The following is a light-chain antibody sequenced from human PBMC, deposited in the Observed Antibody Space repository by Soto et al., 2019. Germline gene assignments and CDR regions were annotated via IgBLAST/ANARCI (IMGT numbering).Light chain of an antibody. CDR2: EVS. Sequence: SDLPQPASLSGSPGQSITISCTGTSSDVGSYNLVSWYQQHPGKAPKLMIYEVSKRPSGVSNRFSGSKSGNTASLTISGLQAEDEADYYCCSYAGSSFYVFGTGTKVTVL. CDR3: CSYAGSSFYV. V-gene: IGLV2-23*02. CDR1: SSDVGSYNL. J-gene: IGLJ1*01.